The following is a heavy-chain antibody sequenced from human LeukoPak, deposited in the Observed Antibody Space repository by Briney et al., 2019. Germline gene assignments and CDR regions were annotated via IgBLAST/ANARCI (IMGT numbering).Heavy chain of an antibody. Sequence: GGSLRLSCAASGFTFSSYGMHWVRQAPGKGLEWVAFIRYDGSNKYYADSVKGRFTTSRDNSKNTLYLQMNSLRAEDTAVYYCASRHFGVVIIDFDYWGQGTLVTVSS. CDR3: ASRHFGVVIIDFDY. D-gene: IGHD3-3*01. V-gene: IGHV3-30*02. CDR2: IRYDGSNK. J-gene: IGHJ4*02. CDR1: GFTFSSYG.